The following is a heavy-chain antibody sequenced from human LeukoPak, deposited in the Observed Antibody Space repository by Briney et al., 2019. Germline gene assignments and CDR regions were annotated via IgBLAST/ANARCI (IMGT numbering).Heavy chain of an antibody. Sequence: SETLSLTCTVSGASISRYFWSWIRQPPGKGLEWIGYISYTGSTRYNPSLKSRVTISLDTSKNHFSLRLRSATAAATAVYYCAKSTPSFDSWDSWGQGTLVTVSS. V-gene: IGHV4-59*01. D-gene: IGHD3-3*01. J-gene: IGHJ4*02. CDR2: ISYTGST. CDR3: AKSTPSFDSWDS. CDR1: GASISRYF.